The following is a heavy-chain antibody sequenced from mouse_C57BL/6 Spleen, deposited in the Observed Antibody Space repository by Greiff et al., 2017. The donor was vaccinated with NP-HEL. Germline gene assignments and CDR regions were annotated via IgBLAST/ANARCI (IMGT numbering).Heavy chain of an antibody. V-gene: IGHV5-4*01. D-gene: IGHD1-1*01. CDR3: ARGGGSSYLHYFDY. J-gene: IGHJ2*01. Sequence: DVHLVESGGGLVKPGGSLKLSCAASGFTFSSYAMSWVRQTPEKRLEWVATISDGGSYTYYPDNVKGRFTISRDNAKNNLYLQMSHLKSEDTAMYYCARGGGSSYLHYFDYWGQGTTLTVSS. CDR1: GFTFSSYA. CDR2: ISDGGSYT.